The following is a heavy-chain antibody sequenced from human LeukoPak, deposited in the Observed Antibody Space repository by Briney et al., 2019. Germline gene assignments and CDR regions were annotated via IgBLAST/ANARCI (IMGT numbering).Heavy chain of an antibody. V-gene: IGHV3-7*01. D-gene: IGHD1-26*01. J-gene: IGHJ3*02. CDR2: IKQDGSEK. Sequence: GGSLRLSCAASGFTFSSYGMSWVRQAPGKGLEWVAYIKQDGSEKYYVDSVKGRFTISRDNAKNSLYLQMNSLRAEDTAVNYCERGPPGGSYNAFDIWGQGTMVTVSS. CDR3: ERGPPGGSYNAFDI. CDR1: GFTFSSYG.